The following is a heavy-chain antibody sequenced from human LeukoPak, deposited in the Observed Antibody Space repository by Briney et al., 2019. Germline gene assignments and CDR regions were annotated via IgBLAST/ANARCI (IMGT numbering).Heavy chain of an antibody. J-gene: IGHJ6*02. CDR2: ISYDGSNK. V-gene: IGHV3-30-3*01. Sequence: GGSLRLSCAASGFTFSGYAMSWVRQAPGKGLEWVAVISYDGSNKYYADSVKGRFTISRDNSKNTLYLQMNSLRAEDTAVYYCARGLHYYYYGMDVWGQGTTVTVSS. D-gene: IGHD3-10*01. CDR1: GFTFSGYA. CDR3: ARGLHYYYYGMDV.